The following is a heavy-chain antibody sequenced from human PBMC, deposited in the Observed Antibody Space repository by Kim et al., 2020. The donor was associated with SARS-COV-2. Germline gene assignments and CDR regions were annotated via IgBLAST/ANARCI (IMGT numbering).Heavy chain of an antibody. D-gene: IGHD3-16*01. CDR2: IYYSGST. CDR3: ARAWGDYYYDY. V-gene: IGHV4-31*03. Sequence: SETLSLTCTVSGGSISSGGYYWSWIRQHPGKGLEWIGYIYYSGSTYYNPSLKSRVTISVDMSTNQFSLKLRSVTAADTAVYYCARAWGDYYYDYWGQGTLLTVSS. J-gene: IGHJ4*02. CDR1: GGSISSGGYY.